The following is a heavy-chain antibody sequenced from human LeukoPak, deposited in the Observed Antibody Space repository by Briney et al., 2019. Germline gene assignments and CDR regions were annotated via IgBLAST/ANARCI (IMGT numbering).Heavy chain of an antibody. CDR1: GFTFSSYS. D-gene: IGHD6-19*01. J-gene: IGHJ4*02. CDR2: ISSSSSTI. V-gene: IGHV3-48*01. Sequence: PWGSLRLSCAASGFTFSSYSMNWVRQAPGKGLEWVSYISSSSSTIHYADSVKGRFTISRDKFRNTLYLQMNSLRAEDTAVYYCARGSSGWYLADYWGQGTLVTVSS. CDR3: ARGSSGWYLADY.